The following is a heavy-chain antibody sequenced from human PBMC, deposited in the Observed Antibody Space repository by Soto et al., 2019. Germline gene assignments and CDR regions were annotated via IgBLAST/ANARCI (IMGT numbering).Heavy chain of an antibody. D-gene: IGHD3-22*01. V-gene: IGHV1-69*13. J-gene: IGHJ5*02. CDR1: GGTFSSYA. CDR2: IIPIFGTA. Sequence: SVKVSCKASGGTFSSYAISWLRQAPGQGLEWMGGIIPIFGTANYAQKFQGRVTITADESTSTAYMELSSLRSEDTAVYYCARSHSTYYYDSSDTTPGGGFDPWGQGTLVTVSS. CDR3: ARSHSTYYYDSSDTTPGGGFDP.